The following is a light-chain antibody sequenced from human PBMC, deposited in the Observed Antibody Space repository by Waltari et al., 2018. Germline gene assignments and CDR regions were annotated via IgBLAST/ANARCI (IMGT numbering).Light chain of an antibody. V-gene: IGLV3-10*01. J-gene: IGLJ2*01. CDR3: YSKDTDGGSQGK. CDR1: GLPKQY. Sequence: YDLTQPPSVSVSPGQTAAITCSGDGLPKQYTFWYQQKSGQAPVCVMYEHYKRPSGSPGSFPGSSEGTGATLTITGAQVDDEADYYCYSKDTDGGSQGKIGGGTKLTVL. CDR2: EHY.